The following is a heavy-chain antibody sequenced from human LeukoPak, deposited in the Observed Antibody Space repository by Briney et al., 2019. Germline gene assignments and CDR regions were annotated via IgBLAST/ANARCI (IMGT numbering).Heavy chain of an antibody. D-gene: IGHD2-2*01. CDR3: AKWRQDACAGTSCHRGAFDY. Sequence: GGSLRLSCAASGFTFTSYAMNWVRQAPGKGLEWVSTISASGASTYYADSVKGRFTISRDNSKNTLFLQMSSLRAEDTAVYCCAKWRQDACAGTSCHRGAFDYWGQGTLVTVSS. CDR2: ISASGAST. V-gene: IGHV3-23*01. CDR1: GFTFTSYA. J-gene: IGHJ4*02.